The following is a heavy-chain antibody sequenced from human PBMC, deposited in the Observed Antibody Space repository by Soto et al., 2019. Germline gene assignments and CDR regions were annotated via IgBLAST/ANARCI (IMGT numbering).Heavy chain of an antibody. CDR1: GFTFSSYA. CDR3: ATDHPISQGQ. D-gene: IGHD3-3*02. J-gene: IGHJ4*02. CDR2: ISYDGSNK. V-gene: IGHV3-30-3*01. Sequence: QVQLVESGGGVVQPGRSLRLSCAASGFTFSSYAMHWVRQAPGKGLEWVAVISYDGSNKYYADSVKGRFTISRDNSKNTLYLQVNSLRAEDTAVYYCATDHPISQGQWGQGTLGTVSS.